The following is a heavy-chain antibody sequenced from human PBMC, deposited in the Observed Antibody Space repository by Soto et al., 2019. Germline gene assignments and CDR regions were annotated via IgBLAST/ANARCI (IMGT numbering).Heavy chain of an antibody. Sequence: SETLSLTCTVSGGSISSVGYYWSWIRQRPGKGLEWIGYIYYSGSTNYNPSLKSRVTISVDTSKNQFSLKLSSVTAADTAVYYCARGPLRFLDNWFDPWGQGTLVTVSS. CDR1: GGSISSVGYY. V-gene: IGHV4-61*08. CDR3: ARGPLRFLDNWFDP. J-gene: IGHJ5*02. CDR2: IYYSGST. D-gene: IGHD3-3*01.